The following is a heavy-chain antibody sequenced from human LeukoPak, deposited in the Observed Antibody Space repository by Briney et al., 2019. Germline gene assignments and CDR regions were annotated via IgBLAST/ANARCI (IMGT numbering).Heavy chain of an antibody. CDR2: IYHSGST. Sequence: SETLSLTCAVSGGSISSSNWWSWVRQPPGKGLEWVGEIYHSGSTNYNPSLKSRVTISVDKSKNQFSLKLSSVTAADTAAYYCARSYYYDHDAFDIWGQGTMVTVSS. CDR1: GGSISSSNW. J-gene: IGHJ3*02. V-gene: IGHV4-4*02. CDR3: ARSYYYDHDAFDI. D-gene: IGHD3-22*01.